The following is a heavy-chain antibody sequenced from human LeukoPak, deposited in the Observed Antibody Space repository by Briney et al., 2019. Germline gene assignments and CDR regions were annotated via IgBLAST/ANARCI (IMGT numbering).Heavy chain of an antibody. CDR2: MKQDGSEK. V-gene: IGHV3-7*01. CDR3: ARAEGTYYYDSSGYYQSYYFDY. J-gene: IGHJ4*02. Sequence: PGGSLRLSCAASGFTFSSYWMSWVRQAPGKGLEWVANMKQDGSEKYYVDSVKGRFTISRDNAKNSLYLQMNSLRAEDTAVYYCARAEGTYYYDSSGYYQSYYFDYWGQGTLVTVSS. D-gene: IGHD3-22*01. CDR1: GFTFSSYW.